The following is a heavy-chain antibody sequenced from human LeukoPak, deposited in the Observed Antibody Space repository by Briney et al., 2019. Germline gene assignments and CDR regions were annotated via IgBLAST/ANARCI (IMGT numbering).Heavy chain of an antibody. CDR1: GGSISSGDYY. D-gene: IGHD3-3*01. V-gene: IGHV4-30-4*08. J-gene: IGHJ4*02. CDR2: IYYSGST. CDR3: ATGPAHYDFWSGYYY. Sequence: SQTLSLTCTVSGGSISSGDYYWSWIRQPPGKGLEWIWYIYYSGSTYYNPSLKSRVTISVDTSKNQFSLKLSSVTAADTAVYYCATGPAHYDFWSGYYYWGQGTLVTVSS.